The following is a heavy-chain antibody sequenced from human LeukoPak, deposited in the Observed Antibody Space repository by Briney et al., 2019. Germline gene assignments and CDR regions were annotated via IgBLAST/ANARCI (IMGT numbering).Heavy chain of an antibody. J-gene: IGHJ4*02. CDR3: ARDRPNYYGSDGHYYRRDGDY. Sequence: SGGSLRLSCAASGFTFSIYAMSWVRQAPGKGLQWVSSITSRGESTWYVDPVKGRFTITRDNSENTLYLQMHSLRAEDTAVYYCARDRPNYYGSDGHYYRRDGDYWGRGTLVSVSS. V-gene: IGHV3-23*01. CDR2: ITSRGEST. D-gene: IGHD3-22*01. CDR1: GFTFSIYA.